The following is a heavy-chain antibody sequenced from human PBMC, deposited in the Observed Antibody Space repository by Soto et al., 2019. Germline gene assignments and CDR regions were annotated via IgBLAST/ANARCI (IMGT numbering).Heavy chain of an antibody. CDR2: VYFTGST. CDR3: ARHFRSGSYFAF. Sequence: SETLSLTCTVSGDSISRSSFYWGWIRQSPGKGLECIGIVYFTGSTNYNPSLKSRVTMSVDRSRNQFSLQLTSLTAADTAVYYGARHFRSGSYFAFGGQENLVPSP. J-gene: IGHJ4*02. V-gene: IGHV4-39*01. D-gene: IGHD3-3*01. CDR1: GDSISRSSFY.